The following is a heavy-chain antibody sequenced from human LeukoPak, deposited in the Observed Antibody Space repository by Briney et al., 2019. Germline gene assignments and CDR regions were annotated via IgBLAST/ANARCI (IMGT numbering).Heavy chain of an antibody. CDR2: IYSGGST. CDR3: ARDLVGATGY. Sequence: GGSLRLSCAASGFTVSSNYMSWVRQAPGKGLEWVSVIYSGGSTYYADSVKGRFTISRDNSKNTLYLQMNSLGAEDTAVYYCARDLVGATGYWGQGTLVTVSS. D-gene: IGHD1-26*01. V-gene: IGHV3-66*01. J-gene: IGHJ4*02. CDR1: GFTVSSNY.